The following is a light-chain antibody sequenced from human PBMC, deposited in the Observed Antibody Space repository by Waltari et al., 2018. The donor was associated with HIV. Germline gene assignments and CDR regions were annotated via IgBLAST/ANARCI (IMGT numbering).Light chain of an antibody. CDR1: SSNIGSNT. CDR3: AAWDDSLSGVV. CDR2: TNN. V-gene: IGLV1-44*01. Sequence: QSVLTQPPSASGTPGQRVTISCSGSSSNIGSNTVNWYQQLPGAAPKLLIYTNNHRPSGVPSRFSGSKSGTSASLAISGLQSEDEADYYCAAWDDSLSGVVFGGGTKLTVL. J-gene: IGLJ2*01.